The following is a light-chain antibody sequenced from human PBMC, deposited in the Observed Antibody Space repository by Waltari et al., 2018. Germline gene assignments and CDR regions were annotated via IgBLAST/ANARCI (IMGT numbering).Light chain of an antibody. CDR1: RWGDKY. V-gene: IGLV3-1*01. CDR2: QDS. Sequence: SYELTQPPSVPVSPGQPASITCSGDRWGDKYACRYQQKPGQSPGLVIYQDSKRPSASPVRISGSNSGNTGTLTSSGSQAMDAAYYYSQGWDGSTALVVFGGGTKLTAL. CDR3: QGWDGSTALVV. J-gene: IGLJ2*01.